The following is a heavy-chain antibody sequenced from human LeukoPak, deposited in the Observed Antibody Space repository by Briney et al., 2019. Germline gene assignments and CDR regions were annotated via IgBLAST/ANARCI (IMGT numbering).Heavy chain of an antibody. Sequence: GASVKVSCKASGYTFTGCYMHWVRQAPGQGLEWMGWINPNSGGTNYAQKFQGRVTMTRDTSISTAYMELSRLRSDDTAVYYCARVIVRQKYYFDYWGQGTLVTVSS. CDR1: GYTFTGCY. D-gene: IGHD1-26*01. V-gene: IGHV1-2*02. CDR2: INPNSGGT. CDR3: ARVIVRQKYYFDY. J-gene: IGHJ4*02.